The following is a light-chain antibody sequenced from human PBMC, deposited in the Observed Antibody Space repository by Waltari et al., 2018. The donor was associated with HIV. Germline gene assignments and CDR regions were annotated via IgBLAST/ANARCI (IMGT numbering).Light chain of an antibody. CDR3: QQYYRTPPA. CDR2: WAS. Sequence: DVVMTQSPDALVGSLGERVTINCKYSQSILSNSNKKNYLAWYQQRPGQPPKLLVYWASTRESGVPARFSGSGSGTDFTLTISNLQAEDAAIYYCQQYYRTPPAFGQGTKVEI. V-gene: IGKV4-1*01. CDR1: QSILSNSNKKNY. J-gene: IGKJ1*01.